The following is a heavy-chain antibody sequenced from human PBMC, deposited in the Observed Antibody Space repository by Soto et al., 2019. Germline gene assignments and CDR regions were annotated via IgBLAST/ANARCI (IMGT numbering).Heavy chain of an antibody. CDR3: ARGPSGDKVDS. D-gene: IGHD7-27*01. J-gene: IGHJ4*02. Sequence: SETLSLTCTVSGGSISSSSYYWGWIRQPPGKGLEWIGSIYYSGTTYNNPSLESRVTMSVDTSKNQLSLTLSSVSAADTAVYYCARGPSGDKVDSWGQGTLVTVSS. CDR1: GGSISSSSYY. V-gene: IGHV4-39*01. CDR2: IYYSGTT.